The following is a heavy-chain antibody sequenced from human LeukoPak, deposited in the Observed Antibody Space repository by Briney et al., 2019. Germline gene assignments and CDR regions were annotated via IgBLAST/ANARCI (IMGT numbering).Heavy chain of an antibody. J-gene: IGHJ4*02. CDR2: IYPGDSDT. CDR1: GYSFSSYW. CDR3: ARRAYCGGDCYLDY. V-gene: IGHV5-51*01. D-gene: IGHD2-21*02. Sequence: GESLKISCRGSGYSFSSYWIGWVRQMPGKGLEWMGMIYPGDSDTRYSPSFQGQVTISADKSISTAYLQWSSLKASDTAMYYCARRAYCGGDCYLDYWGQGTLVTVSS.